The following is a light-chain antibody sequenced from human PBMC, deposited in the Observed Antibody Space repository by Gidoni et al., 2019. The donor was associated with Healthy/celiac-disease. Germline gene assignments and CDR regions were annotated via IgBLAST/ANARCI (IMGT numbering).Light chain of an antibody. CDR1: SSNLGSNT. CDR3: AAWDDSLNGRV. J-gene: IGLJ3*02. V-gene: IGLV1-44*01. Sequence: QSLLTQPPSPSGTPGQRVTISCSGSSSNLGSNTVNWYQQLPGTAPKLLIYSNNQRPSGVPDRFSGSKSGTSASLAISGLQSEDEADYYCAAWDDSLNGRVFGGGTKLTVL. CDR2: SNN.